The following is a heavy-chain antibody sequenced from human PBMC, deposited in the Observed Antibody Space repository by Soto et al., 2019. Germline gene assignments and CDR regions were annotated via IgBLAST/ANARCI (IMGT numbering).Heavy chain of an antibody. J-gene: IGHJ1*01. CDR3: KRHIGRAFAGFGD. V-gene: IGHV4-59*08. D-gene: IGHD6-19*01. CDR1: GGSNSNYY. CDR2: IYYSGST. Sequence: PSEPLSPTCTVSGGSNSNYYWSWIRQPPGKGLEWIGHIYYSGSTNYNPSLKSRVTISVDTSKNKFSLKLSSVTAADTAVYYCKRHIGRAFAGFGDWGQGILVT.